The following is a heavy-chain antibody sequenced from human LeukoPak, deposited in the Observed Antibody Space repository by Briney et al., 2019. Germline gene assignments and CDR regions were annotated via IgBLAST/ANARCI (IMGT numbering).Heavy chain of an antibody. Sequence: GGSLRLSCAASGFTFSNAWMSWVRQAPGKGLEWVGRIKSKTDGGTTDYAAPVKGRFTISRDDSKNTLYLQMNSLKTEDTAVYYCTMVDYDILTDPWGPARSDAFDIWGQGTMVTVSS. CDR3: TMVDYDILTDPWGPARSDAFDI. CDR1: GFTFSNAW. D-gene: IGHD3-9*01. CDR2: IKSKTDGGTT. J-gene: IGHJ3*02. V-gene: IGHV3-15*01.